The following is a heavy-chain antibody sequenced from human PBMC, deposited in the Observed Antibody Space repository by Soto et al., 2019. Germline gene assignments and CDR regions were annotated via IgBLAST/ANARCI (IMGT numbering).Heavy chain of an antibody. D-gene: IGHD2-15*01. CDR1: GFTFSSYS. CDR3: ARSDCSGGRCYFDS. J-gene: IGHJ4*02. CDR2: ISSSSSYI. V-gene: IGHV3-21*01. Sequence: EVQLVESGGGLVKPGGSLRLSCAASGFTFSSYSMNWVRQAPGKGLEWVSSISSSSSYIYYADSVKGRFTISRDNAKNSLYLQMNSLRAEDTAVYYCARSDCSGGRCYFDSWGQGTLVTVSS.